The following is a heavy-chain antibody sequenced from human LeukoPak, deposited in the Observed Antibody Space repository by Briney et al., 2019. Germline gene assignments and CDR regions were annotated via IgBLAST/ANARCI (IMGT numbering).Heavy chain of an antibody. D-gene: IGHD6-13*01. J-gene: IGHJ4*02. CDR3: ARGREGQQLVLYYFDY. CDR2: IIPIFGTA. Sequence: ASVKVSCKASGGTFSSYDISWVRQAPGQGLEGMGGIIPIFGTANYAQKFQGRVTITADESTSTAYMELSSLRSEDTAVYYCARGREGQQLVLYYFDYWGQGTLVTVSS. CDR1: GGTFSSYD. V-gene: IGHV1-69*13.